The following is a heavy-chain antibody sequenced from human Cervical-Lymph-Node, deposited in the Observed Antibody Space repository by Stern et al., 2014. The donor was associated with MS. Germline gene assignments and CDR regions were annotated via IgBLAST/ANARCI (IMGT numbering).Heavy chain of an antibody. CDR1: GLVVSTNY. CDR3: TREMAARRFDP. Sequence: EVQLVESGGGLAQPGGSLRLSCAASGLVVSTNYMTWVRQAPGKGLEWVSLIYGGTTTHYADSVKGRFTISRDESENILYLQMNSLRVDDTALYYCTREMAARRFDPWGQGTLVIVSS. J-gene: IGHJ5*02. V-gene: IGHV3-66*01. CDR2: IYGGTTT. D-gene: IGHD6-6*01.